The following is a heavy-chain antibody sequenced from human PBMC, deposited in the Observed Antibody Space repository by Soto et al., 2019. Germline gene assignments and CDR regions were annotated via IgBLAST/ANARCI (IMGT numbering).Heavy chain of an antibody. CDR3: ARDQGSHPGD. CDR2: IHHSGST. CDR1: GVSISSDNW. J-gene: IGHJ4*02. Sequence: QVQLQESGPGLVRPSGTVSLTCAVSGVSISSDNWWSWVHPPPGKALEWIGEIHHSGSTNSSPSLKSRVTMSVVPSKYLFSLTLNSVTAADTAFYYCARDQGSHPGDWGQGTLVSVSS. D-gene: IGHD6-13*01. V-gene: IGHV4-4*02.